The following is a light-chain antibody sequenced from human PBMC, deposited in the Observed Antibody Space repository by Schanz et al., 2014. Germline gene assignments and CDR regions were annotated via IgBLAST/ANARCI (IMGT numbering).Light chain of an antibody. CDR2: DVN. V-gene: IGLV2-14*01. CDR3: SAYTSSSTLV. CDR1: RSDVGGYNY. J-gene: IGLJ2*01. Sequence: QSVLTQPASVSGSPGQSITISCTGTRSDVGGYNYVSWYQQHPGKAPKLMIYDVNNRPSGVSNRFSGSKSGNTASLTISGLQAEDEADYYCSAYTSSSTLVFGGGTKLTVL.